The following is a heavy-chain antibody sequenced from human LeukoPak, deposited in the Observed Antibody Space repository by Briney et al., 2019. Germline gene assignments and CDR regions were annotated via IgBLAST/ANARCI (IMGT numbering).Heavy chain of an antibody. J-gene: IGHJ4*02. Sequence: PGGSLRLSCAASGFTLSAYWMSWVRQAPGKGLEWVANIKQDGSDKYYVDSVKGRFTISRDNAQNSLYLQMNSLRAEDTAVYYCARKTVVGSYFDYWGQGTPVTVSS. CDR3: ARKTVVGSYFDY. CDR1: GFTLSAYW. CDR2: IKQDGSDK. D-gene: IGHD4-23*01. V-gene: IGHV3-7*03.